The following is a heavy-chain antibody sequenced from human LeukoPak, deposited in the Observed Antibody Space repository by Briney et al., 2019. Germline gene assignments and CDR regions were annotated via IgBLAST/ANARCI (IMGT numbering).Heavy chain of an antibody. V-gene: IGHV4-4*02. CDR2: IYYGGGT. CDR3: ARDHGYYDILTGHSPNWFDP. J-gene: IGHJ5*02. D-gene: IGHD3-9*01. Sequence: SETLSLTCAVSGGSISSTNWWSWVRQPPEKGLEWIGEIYYGGGTNYNPSLKSRVTISVDKSKNQFSLKLSSVTAADTAVYYCARDHGYYDILTGHSPNWFDPWGQGTLVTVSS. CDR1: GGSISSTNW.